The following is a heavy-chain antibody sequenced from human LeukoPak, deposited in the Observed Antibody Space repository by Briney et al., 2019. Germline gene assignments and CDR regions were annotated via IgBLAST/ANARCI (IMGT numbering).Heavy chain of an antibody. V-gene: IGHV3-74*01. Sequence: GGSLRLSCEASGFTFSSYWMHWVRQAPGKGLVWVSRINIDGSITGYADSVKGRSTISRDNAKNTLYLQMNSLRAEDTAVYYCARGIVGATVVDYWGQGALATVSS. J-gene: IGHJ4*02. CDR3: ARGIVGATVVDY. CDR1: GFTFSSYW. CDR2: INIDGSIT. D-gene: IGHD1-26*01.